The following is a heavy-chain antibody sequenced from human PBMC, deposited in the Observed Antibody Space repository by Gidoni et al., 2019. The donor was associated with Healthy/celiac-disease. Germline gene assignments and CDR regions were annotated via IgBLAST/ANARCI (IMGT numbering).Heavy chain of an antibody. V-gene: IGHV3-48*02. CDR2: ISSSSSTI. CDR1: GFTFSSYS. CDR3: ARVGSGSYNYYYYGMDV. Sequence: EVQLVESGGGLVQPGGSLRLSCAASGFTFSSYSMNWVRQAPGKGLEWVSYISSSSSTIYYADSVKGRFTISRDNAKNSLYLQMNSLRDEDTAVYYCARVGSGSYNYYYYGMDVWGQGTTVTVSS. J-gene: IGHJ6*02. D-gene: IGHD3-10*01.